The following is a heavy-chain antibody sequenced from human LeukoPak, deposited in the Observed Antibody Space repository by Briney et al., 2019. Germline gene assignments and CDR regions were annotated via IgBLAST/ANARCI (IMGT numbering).Heavy chain of an antibody. D-gene: IGHD4-11*01. Sequence: PGGSLRLSCAASGFTFSSYAMSWVRQAPGKGLEWVSAISGGGGSTYYADSVKGRFTISRDNSKNTLYLQMNSLRAEDTAVYYCAKHDYSNFYYFDYWGQGTLVTVSS. J-gene: IGHJ4*02. V-gene: IGHV3-23*01. CDR3: AKHDYSNFYYFDY. CDR1: GFTFSSYA. CDR2: ISGGGGST.